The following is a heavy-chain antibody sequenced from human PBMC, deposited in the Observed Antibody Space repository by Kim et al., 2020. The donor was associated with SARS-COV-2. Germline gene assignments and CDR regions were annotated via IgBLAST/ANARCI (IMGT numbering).Heavy chain of an antibody. CDR1: GYTFTSYD. CDR3: AYFMVVTANLDYYGMDV. J-gene: IGHJ6*02. D-gene: IGHD2-21*02. CDR2: MNPNSGNT. V-gene: IGHV1-8*01. Sequence: ASVKVSCKASGYTFTSYDINWVRQATGQGLEWMGWMNPNSGNTGYAQKFQGRVTMTRNTSISTAYMELSSLRSEDTAVYYCAYFMVVTANLDYYGMDVWGQGTTVTVSS.